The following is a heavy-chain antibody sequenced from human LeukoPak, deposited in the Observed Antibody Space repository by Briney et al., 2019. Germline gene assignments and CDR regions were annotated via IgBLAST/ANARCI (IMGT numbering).Heavy chain of an antibody. CDR1: GGSISGTPYY. Sequence: TSETLSLTCAISGGSISGTPYYWGWIRQPPGKGLEWIVSIYYSGSTYYNPSLKSRLTISVYTSKNQFSLKLSSVTAADTAVYYCARASTIFGHFAYWGRGTLVTVSS. CDR2: IYYSGST. V-gene: IGHV4-39*07. J-gene: IGHJ4*02. D-gene: IGHD3-3*01. CDR3: ARASTIFGHFAY.